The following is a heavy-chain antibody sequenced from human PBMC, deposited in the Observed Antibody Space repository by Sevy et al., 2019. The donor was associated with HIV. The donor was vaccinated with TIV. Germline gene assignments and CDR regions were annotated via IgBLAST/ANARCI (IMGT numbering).Heavy chain of an antibody. V-gene: IGHV3-43*01. Sequence: GGSLRLSCAASGFTFDDYTMHWVRQAPGKGLEWVSLISWDGGSTYYVDSVKGRFTISRDNSKNSLYLQMNSLRTEDTAWYYCAKEGSSDCSGGSCYSTYYYYGMDVWGQGTTVTVSS. J-gene: IGHJ6*02. D-gene: IGHD2-15*01. CDR3: AKEGSSDCSGGSCYSTYYYYGMDV. CDR2: ISWDGGST. CDR1: GFTFDDYT.